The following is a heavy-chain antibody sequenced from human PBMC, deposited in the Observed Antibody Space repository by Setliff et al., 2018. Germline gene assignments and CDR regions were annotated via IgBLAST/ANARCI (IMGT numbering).Heavy chain of an antibody. J-gene: IGHJ5*02. CDR3: ARESVAATYNWFDP. CDR2: INAGNGNT. Sequence: ASVKVSCKASGYTFTSYAMHWVRQAPGQRLEWMGWINAGNGNTKYSQKFQGRVTITRNTSISTAYMELSSLRSEDTAVYYCARESVAATYNWFDPWGQGTLVTVSS. CDR1: GYTFTSYA. V-gene: IGHV1-3*01. D-gene: IGHD2-15*01.